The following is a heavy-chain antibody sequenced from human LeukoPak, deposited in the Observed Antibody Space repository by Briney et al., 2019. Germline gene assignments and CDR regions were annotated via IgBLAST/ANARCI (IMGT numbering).Heavy chain of an antibody. CDR3: AADHGRFLDPYYFDY. Sequence: ASVKVSCKASGFTFTRSAMQWVRQARGQRLEWIGWIVVGSGNTNYAQKFQERVTITRDMSTSTAYMELSSLRSEDTAVYYCAADHGRFLDPYYFDYWGQRTLVTVSS. V-gene: IGHV1-58*02. D-gene: IGHD3-3*01. J-gene: IGHJ4*02. CDR2: IVVGSGNT. CDR1: GFTFTRSA.